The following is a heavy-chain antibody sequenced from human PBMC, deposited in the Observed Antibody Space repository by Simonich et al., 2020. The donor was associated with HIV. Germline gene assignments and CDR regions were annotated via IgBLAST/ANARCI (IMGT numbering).Heavy chain of an antibody. J-gene: IGHJ3*02. V-gene: IGHV1-46*01. CDR3: ARAFIVGDLRGAFNI. CDR1: GYIFTSYY. D-gene: IGHD1-26*01. Sequence: QVQLVQSGAEVKKPGASVKVSRKASGYIFTSYYMHWVRQAPGQGLEWMGIMHPSGGSTTYAQKFQGRVTMTRDTSTSTAYMELSSLRSEDTAVYYCARAFIVGDLRGAFNIWGQGTMVTVSS. CDR2: MHPSGGST.